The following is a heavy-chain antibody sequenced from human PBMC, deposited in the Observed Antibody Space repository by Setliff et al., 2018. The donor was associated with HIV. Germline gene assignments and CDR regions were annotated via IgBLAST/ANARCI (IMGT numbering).Heavy chain of an antibody. D-gene: IGHD3-3*01. CDR2: IYHGGGT. Sequence: SETLSLTCAVSGYSISSGYYWAWIRQPPGKGLEWIRSIYHGGGTHYNPSLRSRVTISVDTSKNHFSLKLSSVTAADTAVFYCARVPFTTGFDYWGQGILVTV. J-gene: IGHJ4*02. CDR3: ARVPFTTGFDY. CDR1: GYSISSGYY. V-gene: IGHV4-38-2*01.